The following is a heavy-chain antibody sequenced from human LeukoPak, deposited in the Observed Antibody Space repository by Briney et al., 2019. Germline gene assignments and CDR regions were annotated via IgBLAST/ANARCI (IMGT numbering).Heavy chain of an antibody. D-gene: IGHD3-10*01. J-gene: IGHJ5*02. CDR3: ARGPRHYYGSGSYWWFDP. V-gene: IGHV3-21*01. CDR2: ISSSSSYI. Sequence: GGSLRLSCAASGFTFSSYRMNWVRQAPGKGLDWVSSISSSSSYIYYADSVKGRFTISRDNAKNSLYLQMNSLRTEDTAVYYCARGPRHYYGSGSYWWFDPWGQGTLVTVSS. CDR1: GFTFSSYR.